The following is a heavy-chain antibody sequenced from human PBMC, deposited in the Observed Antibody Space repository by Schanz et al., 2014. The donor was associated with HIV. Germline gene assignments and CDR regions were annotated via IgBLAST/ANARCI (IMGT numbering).Heavy chain of an antibody. V-gene: IGHV4-30-2*01. CDR2: IYHTGGA. J-gene: IGHJ2*01. D-gene: IGHD2-8*01. CDR1: GGSLSSGGSYS. CDR3: AREDVSYWSFDL. Sequence: QLQLQESGSGLVKPSQTLSLTCAVSGGSLSSGGSYSWSWVRKPPGKGLEWIGHIYHTGGASYTPSLKSRVTMSVDKSKNQFSLKLSSVTAADTAVYFCAREDVSYWSFDLWGRGTLVTVSS.